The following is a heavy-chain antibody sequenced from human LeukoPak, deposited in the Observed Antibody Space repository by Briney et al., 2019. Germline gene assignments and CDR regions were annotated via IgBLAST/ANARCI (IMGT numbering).Heavy chain of an antibody. CDR2: ISYDGSNK. Sequence: GRSLRLSCAASEFTFSSYGMHWARQAPGKGLEWVAVISYDGSNKYYADSVKGRFTISRDNSKNTLYLQMNSLRAEDTAVYYCAKGGVRGTAAAYFDYWGQGTLVTVSS. CDR1: EFTFSSYG. V-gene: IGHV3-30*18. J-gene: IGHJ4*02. D-gene: IGHD6-13*01. CDR3: AKGGVRGTAAAYFDY.